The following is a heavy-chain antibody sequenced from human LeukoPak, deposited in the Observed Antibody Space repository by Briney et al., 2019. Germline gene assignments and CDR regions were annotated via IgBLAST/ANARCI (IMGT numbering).Heavy chain of an antibody. Sequence: SETLSLTCTVSGGSISSNNYYWGWIRQHPGKGLEWIGSIYYSGSTYYNPSLKSRVTISVDTSKNQFSLKLSSVTAADTAVYYCVNSSPGGGWLVSGNFDYWGQGTLVTVSS. J-gene: IGHJ4*02. D-gene: IGHD6-19*01. V-gene: IGHV4-39*01. CDR3: VNSSPGGGWLVSGNFDY. CDR2: IYYSGST. CDR1: GGSISSNNYY.